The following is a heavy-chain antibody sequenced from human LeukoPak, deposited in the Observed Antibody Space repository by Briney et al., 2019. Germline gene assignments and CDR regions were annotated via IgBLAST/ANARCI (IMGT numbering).Heavy chain of an antibody. CDR1: GHTFTSYA. CDR3: ARLPIITMVRGVD. CDR2: INAGNGNT. D-gene: IGHD3-10*01. Sequence: GASVKVSCKASGHTFTSYAMHWVRQAPGQRLEWMGWINAGNGNTKYSQKFQGRVTITRDTSASTAYMELSSLRSEDTAVYYCARLPIITMVRGVDWGQGTLVTVSS. J-gene: IGHJ4*02. V-gene: IGHV1-3*01.